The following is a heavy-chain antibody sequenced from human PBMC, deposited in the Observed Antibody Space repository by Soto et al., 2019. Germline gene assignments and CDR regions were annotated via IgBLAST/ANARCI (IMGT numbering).Heavy chain of an antibody. CDR3: ASDRSGSYYPSFGL. D-gene: IGHD1-26*01. CDR1: GYTFSSYG. CDR2: ISTSRGNV. J-gene: IGHJ1*01. V-gene: IGHV1-18*01. Sequence: QVHVVQSGGEVKKPGASVRVSCKASGYTFSSYGITRLRQAPGQGLEWIGWISTSRGNVYYAERLQGMATISTDISTNTVYIALRSLRSDDTVLYFSASDRSGSYYPSFGLWGQGTMVTVSS.